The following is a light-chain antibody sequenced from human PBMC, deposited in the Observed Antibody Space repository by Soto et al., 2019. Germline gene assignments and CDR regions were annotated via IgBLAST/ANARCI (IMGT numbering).Light chain of an antibody. V-gene: IGLV2-14*03. CDR2: NVN. Sequence: QSVLTQPASVSGSPGQSITISCTGTSSDVGGYNFVSWYQQHPGKVPKLMIFNVNRRPSGVSDRFSGSKSGHTASLTISGLQAEDEGDYYCCSYTSRSTHVFGSGTKLTV. CDR1: SSDVGGYNF. J-gene: IGLJ2*01. CDR3: CSYTSRSTHV.